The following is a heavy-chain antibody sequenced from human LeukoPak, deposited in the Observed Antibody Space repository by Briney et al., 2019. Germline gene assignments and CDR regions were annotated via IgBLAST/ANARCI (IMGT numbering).Heavy chain of an antibody. CDR1: GGSISSYY. D-gene: IGHD6-13*01. CDR2: IYTSGST. CDR3: ARARISSSWTFDY. J-gene: IGHJ4*02. Sequence: SETLSLTCTVSGGSISSYYWIWIRQPAGKGLEWIGRIYTSGSTNYNPSLKRRVTMSVDTSKNQFPLKLRSVTAADTAVYYCARARISSSWTFDYWGQGTLVTVSS. V-gene: IGHV4-4*07.